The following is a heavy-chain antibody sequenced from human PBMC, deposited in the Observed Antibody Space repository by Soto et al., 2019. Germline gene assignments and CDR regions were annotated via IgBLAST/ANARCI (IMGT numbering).Heavy chain of an antibody. V-gene: IGHV4-59*08. CDR3: ARHNYGSGTTYFDY. CDR2: IYYSGST. D-gene: IGHD3-10*01. J-gene: IGHJ4*02. CDR1: GGSISSYC. Sequence: SETLSLTCTVSGGSISSYCWSWIRQPPGKGLEWIGYIYYSGSTNYNPSLKSRVTISVDTSKNQFSLKLNSMTAADTAVYYCARHNYGSGTTYFDYWDQGTLVTVS.